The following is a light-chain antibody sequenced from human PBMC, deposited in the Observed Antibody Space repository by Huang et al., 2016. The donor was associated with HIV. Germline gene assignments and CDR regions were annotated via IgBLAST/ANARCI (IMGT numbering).Light chain of an antibody. CDR3: QKYNSAPYT. J-gene: IGKJ2*01. CDR2: AAS. V-gene: IGKV1-27*01. CDR1: QGAGNS. Sequence: DIQMTQSPSSLSTSVGDRVPITCRASQGAGNSLAWYQQKPGKVPKLLIYAASTLRSGVPSRFSGSGSGTEFTLTSSGLQPEDVATYYCQKYNSAPYTFGQGTRLDIK.